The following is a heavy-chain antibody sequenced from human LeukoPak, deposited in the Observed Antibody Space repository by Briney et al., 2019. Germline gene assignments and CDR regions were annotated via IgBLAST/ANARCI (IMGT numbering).Heavy chain of an antibody. CDR3: ARTREMVYAPDY. J-gene: IGHJ4*02. V-gene: IGHV4-38-2*02. Sequence: SETLSLTCTVSGYSISSGYYWGWIRQPPGKGLEWIGSIYHSGNTYYNPSLKSRVTISVDTSKNQFSLKLSSVTAADTAVYYCARTREMVYAPDYWGQGTLVTVSS. D-gene: IGHD2-8*01. CDR1: GYSISSGYY. CDR2: IYHSGNT.